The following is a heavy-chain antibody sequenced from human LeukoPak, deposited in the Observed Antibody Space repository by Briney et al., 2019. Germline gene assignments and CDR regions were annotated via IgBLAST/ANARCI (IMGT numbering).Heavy chain of an antibody. J-gene: IGHJ4*02. CDR1: GFTFSSYA. CDR2: ISGSGGST. CDR3: AKGLRVFDY. Sequence: GGSLRLSCVASGFTFSSYAMSWVRQAPGKGLEWVSAISGSGGSTFFVDSVKGRFTISRDNSRNTLYLQVNTLRAEDTAVYYCAKGLRVFDYWRQGTLASVSS. V-gene: IGHV3-23*01.